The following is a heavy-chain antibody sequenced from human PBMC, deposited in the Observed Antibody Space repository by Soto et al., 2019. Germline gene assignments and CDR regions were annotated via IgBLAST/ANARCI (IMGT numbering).Heavy chain of an antibody. CDR3: ARDGGGLQPRNYFNY. D-gene: IGHD3-16*01. CDR2: IIPIFGTA. CDR1: GGSFKNYA. Sequence: SVKVSCKASGGSFKNYAITWVRQAPGQGLEWVGGIIPIFGTANYAQGFQGRLTITADESTSSAYMELSSLRSEDTAVYYCARDGGGLQPRNYFNYGGQGTLVTVSS. V-gene: IGHV1-69*13. J-gene: IGHJ4*02.